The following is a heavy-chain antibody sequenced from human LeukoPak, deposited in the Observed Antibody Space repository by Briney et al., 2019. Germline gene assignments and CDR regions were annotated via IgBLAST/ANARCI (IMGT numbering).Heavy chain of an antibody. CDR1: GGSISSSSYY. CDR3: ARGAIVGAPQGHWSDP. Sequence: SETLPLTCTVSGGSISSSSYYWGGIRQPPGKGLEWIGSFYYSGITYYNPSLKSRVTISVDTSKNQFSLKLSSVTAADTAVYYCARGAIVGAPQGHWSDPWGQGTLVTVSS. D-gene: IGHD1-26*01. J-gene: IGHJ5*02. CDR2: FYYSGIT. V-gene: IGHV4-39*01.